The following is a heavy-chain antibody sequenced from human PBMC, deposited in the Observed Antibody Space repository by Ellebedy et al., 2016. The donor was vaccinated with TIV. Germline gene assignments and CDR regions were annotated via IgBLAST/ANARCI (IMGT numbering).Heavy chain of an antibody. CDR3: AKDRGQWLVFDY. J-gene: IGHJ4*02. D-gene: IGHD6-19*01. CDR2: ISGSGGST. V-gene: IGHV3-23*01. Sequence: GESLKISXAASGFTFSSYALSWVRQAPGKGLEWVSAISGSGGSTYYADSVKGRFTISRDNSKNTLYLQMNSLRAEDTAVYYCAKDRGQWLVFDYWGQGTLVTVSS. CDR1: GFTFSSYA.